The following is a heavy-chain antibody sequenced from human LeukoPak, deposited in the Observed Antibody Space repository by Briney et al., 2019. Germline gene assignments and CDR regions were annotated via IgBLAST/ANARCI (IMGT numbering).Heavy chain of an antibody. V-gene: IGHV3-30*18. CDR3: AKTHRDYGDYVNWFDP. J-gene: IGHJ5*02. Sequence: GGSLRLSCAASGFTFSSYAMHWVRQAPGKGLEWVAVISYDGSNKYYADSVKGRFTISRDNSKNTLYLQMNSLRAEDTAVYYCAKTHRDYGDYVNWFDPWGQGTLVTVSS. CDR2: ISYDGSNK. CDR1: GFTFSSYA. D-gene: IGHD4-17*01.